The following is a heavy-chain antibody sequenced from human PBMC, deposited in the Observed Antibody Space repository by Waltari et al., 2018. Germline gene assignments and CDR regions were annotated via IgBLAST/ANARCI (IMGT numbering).Heavy chain of an antibody. V-gene: IGHV1-69*13. CDR2: IIPIFGTA. J-gene: IGHJ5*02. D-gene: IGHD4-17*01. CDR1: GGTLTSSG. CDR3: ARDVIRAHDDGIYVARGWFDL. Sequence: QVQLVQSGAEVRPPGSSVKVSCKDSGGTLTSSGITWVRPAPGQGLEWVGGIIPIFGTANYAQRFQDRVTMTSDVSTSTAYMEMRSLRSDDTAVYYCARDVIRAHDDGIYVARGWFDLWGQGTLVTVSS.